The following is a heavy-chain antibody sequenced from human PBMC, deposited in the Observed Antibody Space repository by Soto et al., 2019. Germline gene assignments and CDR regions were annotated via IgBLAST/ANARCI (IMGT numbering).Heavy chain of an antibody. CDR1: DYLFTDFG. D-gene: IGHD4-4*01. CDR3: ARLDEGRNSADY. J-gene: IGHJ4*02. Sequence: QVQLVQSGTEVKKPGASVKVSCKTSDYLFTDFGITWVRQAPGQGLEWMGWMSTYSGNRSYAQNLQGRVTLTTDTSTTTAYRELRSLRFDDTAMYYCARLDEGRNSADYWGQGTLVTVSS. V-gene: IGHV1-18*01. CDR2: MSTYSGNR.